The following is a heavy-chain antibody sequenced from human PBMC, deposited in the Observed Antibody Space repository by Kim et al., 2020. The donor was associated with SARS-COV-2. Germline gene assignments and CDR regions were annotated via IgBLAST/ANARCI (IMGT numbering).Heavy chain of an antibody. CDR2: IYYSGST. V-gene: IGHV4-59*08. Sequence: SETLSLTCTVSGGSISSYYWSWIRQPPGKGLEWIGYIYYSGSTNYNPSLKSRVTISVDTYKNQFSLKLSSVTAADTAAYYCARHGTSAYYYPFDYWVQGT. D-gene: IGHD3-22*01. J-gene: IGHJ4*02. CDR3: ARHGTSAYYYPFDY. CDR1: GGSISSYY.